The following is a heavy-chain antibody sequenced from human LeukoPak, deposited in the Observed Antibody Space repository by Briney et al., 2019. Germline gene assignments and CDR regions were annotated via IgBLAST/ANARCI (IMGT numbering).Heavy chain of an antibody. J-gene: IGHJ5*02. V-gene: IGHV4-34*01. CDR3: ARGLGYPGNWFDP. Sequence: PSETLSLTCAVYGGSFSGYYWSWIRQPPGKGLEWIGEINHSGSTNYNPSLKRRVTISVDTSKNQFSLKLSSVTAADTAVYYCARGLGYPGNWFDPWGQGTLVTVSS. CDR1: GGSFSGYY. D-gene: IGHD6-13*01. CDR2: INHSGST.